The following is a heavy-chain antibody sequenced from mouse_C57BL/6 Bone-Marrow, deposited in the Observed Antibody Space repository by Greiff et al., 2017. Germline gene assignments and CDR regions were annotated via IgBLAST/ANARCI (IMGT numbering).Heavy chain of an antibody. CDR3: TTADYYGSSSGY. CDR1: GFNIKDDY. Sequence: VQLQQSGAELVRPGASVKLSCTASGFNIKDDYMHWVKQRPEQGLEWIGWIDPENGDTEYASKFQGKATITAATSSNTAYLQLSSLTSEDTAVYYCTTADYYGSSSGYWGQGTTLTVSS. CDR2: IDPENGDT. J-gene: IGHJ2*01. D-gene: IGHD1-1*01. V-gene: IGHV14-4*01.